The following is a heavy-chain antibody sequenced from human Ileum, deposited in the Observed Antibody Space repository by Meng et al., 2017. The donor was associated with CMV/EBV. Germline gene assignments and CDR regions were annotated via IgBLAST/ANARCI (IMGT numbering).Heavy chain of an antibody. J-gene: IGHJ3*02. CDR1: ESTFSSYG. V-gene: IGHV3-30*02. CDR2: IRYDGSNK. D-gene: IGHD3-10*01. Sequence: SESTFSSYGLDWLSQAEGKGLEWGEFIRYDGSNKYYAESVKGRFTISRDNSKNTLYLQMNSLRAEDTAVYYCAKESLLLWFGGAFDIWGQGTMVTVSS. CDR3: AKESLLLWFGGAFDI.